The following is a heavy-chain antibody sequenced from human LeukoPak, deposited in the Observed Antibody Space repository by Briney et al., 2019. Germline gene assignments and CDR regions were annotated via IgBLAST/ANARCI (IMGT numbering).Heavy chain of an antibody. J-gene: IGHJ4*02. CDR2: ISSSSSYI. Sequence: GGSLRLSCAASGFTFSSYSMSWVRQAPGKGLEWVSSISSSSSYIYYADSVKGRFTISRDNAKNSLYLQMNSLRAEDTAVYYCARGVYSSSPGFDYWGQGTLVTVSS. D-gene: IGHD6-6*01. CDR1: GFTFSSYS. V-gene: IGHV3-21*01. CDR3: ARGVYSSSPGFDY.